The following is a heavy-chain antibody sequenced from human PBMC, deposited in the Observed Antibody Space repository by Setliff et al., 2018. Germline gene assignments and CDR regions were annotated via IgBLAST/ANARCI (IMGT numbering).Heavy chain of an antibody. CDR1: GFTFSSNN. V-gene: IGHV3-21*01. J-gene: IGHJ5*02. CDR3: ARAPSSSSASWFDP. CDR2: ISGSSGYI. Sequence: PGGSLSLSCAASGFTFSSNNMHWVRQAPGKGLEWVSCISGSSGYIYYADSVKGRFTISRDNAKNSLYLQMNSLRAEDTAVYYCARAPSSSSASWFDPWGQGTLVTVSS. D-gene: IGHD6-6*01.